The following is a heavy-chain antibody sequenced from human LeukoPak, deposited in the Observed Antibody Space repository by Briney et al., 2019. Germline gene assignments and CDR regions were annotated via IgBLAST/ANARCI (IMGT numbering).Heavy chain of an antibody. V-gene: IGHV4-61*02. Sequence: SETLSLTCTVSGGSISSGSYYWSWIRQPAGKGLEWIGRIYTSGSTNYNPSLKSRVTISADTSKNQFSLKLSSVTAADTAVYYCARHYDCTRSNCARSENWYFDLWGRGTLVTVSS. CDR3: ARHYDCTRSNCARSENWYFDL. J-gene: IGHJ2*01. D-gene: IGHD2-8*01. CDR1: GGSISSGSYY. CDR2: IYTSGST.